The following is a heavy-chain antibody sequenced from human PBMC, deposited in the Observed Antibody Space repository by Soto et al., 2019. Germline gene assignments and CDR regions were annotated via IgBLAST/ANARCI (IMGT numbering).Heavy chain of an antibody. J-gene: IGHJ4*02. Sequence: SETLSLTCAVYGGSFSGYYWSWIRQPPGKGLEWIGEINHSGSTNYNPSLKSRVTISVDTSKNQFSLKLSSVTAADTAVYYCARVELGAARPSGDFDYWGQGTLVTVSS. CDR2: INHSGST. CDR3: ARVELGAARPSGDFDY. D-gene: IGHD6-6*01. V-gene: IGHV4-34*01. CDR1: GGSFSGYY.